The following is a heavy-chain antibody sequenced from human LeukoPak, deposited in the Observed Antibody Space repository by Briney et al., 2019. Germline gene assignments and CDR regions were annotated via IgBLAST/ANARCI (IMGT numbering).Heavy chain of an antibody. V-gene: IGHV4-59*08. D-gene: IGHD5-24*01. CDR3: ARQSKWLQFDY. CDR1: GGSISSYY. Sequence: SETLSLTCTVSGGSISSYYWSWIRQPPGKGLEWIGYIYYSGSTNYNPSLKSRVTISVDTSKNQFSLKLSSVTAADTAVYYCARQSKWLQFDYWGQGTLVTVSS. J-gene: IGHJ4*02. CDR2: IYYSGST.